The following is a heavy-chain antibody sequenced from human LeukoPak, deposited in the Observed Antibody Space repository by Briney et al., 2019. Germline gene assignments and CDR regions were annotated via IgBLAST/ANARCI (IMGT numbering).Heavy chain of an antibody. Sequence: SETLSLTCTVSGGSISYYYWSWIRQPPGKGLEWIGYIYYSGTTNYNPSLKSRVTISVDTSKNQFSLKLSSVTAADTAVYYCARHLKTAMVKAHFDYWGKGTLVTVSS. J-gene: IGHJ4*02. CDR2: IYYSGTT. D-gene: IGHD5-18*01. CDR3: ARHLKTAMVKAHFDY. CDR1: GGSISYYY. V-gene: IGHV4-59*08.